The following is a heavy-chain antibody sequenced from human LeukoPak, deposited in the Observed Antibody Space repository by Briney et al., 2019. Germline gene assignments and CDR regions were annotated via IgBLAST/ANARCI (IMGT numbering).Heavy chain of an antibody. CDR2: IIPIFGTA. Sequence: SVKVSCKASGYTFTGYYMHWVRQAPGQGLEWMGGIIPIFGTANYAQKFQGRVTITADESTSTAYMELSSLGSEDTAVYYCARAGCSSTSCYNWFDPWGQGTLVTVSS. CDR3: ARAGCSSTSCYNWFDP. CDR1: GYTFTGYY. V-gene: IGHV1-69*13. J-gene: IGHJ5*02. D-gene: IGHD2-2*01.